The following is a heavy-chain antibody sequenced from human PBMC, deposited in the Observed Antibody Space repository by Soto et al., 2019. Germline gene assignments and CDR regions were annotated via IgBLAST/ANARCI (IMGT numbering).Heavy chain of an antibody. CDR1: GYTFTSYG. Sequence: QVQLVQSGAEVKKPGASVKVSCKASGYTFTSYGISWVRQAPGQGLEWMGWISAYNGNTNYAQKLQGRVTMTTDTSKSKAYMELGSLRSDDKAVYYCARDLIVGATPPYYFDYWGQGTLVTVSS. D-gene: IGHD1-26*01. V-gene: IGHV1-18*01. J-gene: IGHJ4*02. CDR3: ARDLIVGATPPYYFDY. CDR2: ISAYNGNT.